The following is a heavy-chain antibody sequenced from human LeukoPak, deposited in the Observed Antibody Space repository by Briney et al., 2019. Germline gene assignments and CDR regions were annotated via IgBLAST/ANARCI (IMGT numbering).Heavy chain of an antibody. V-gene: IGHV4-34*01. D-gene: IGHD7-27*01. CDR1: GGSFSDYY. CDR3: ARVQAAGDGYYFDF. J-gene: IGHJ4*02. CDR2: INHSGST. Sequence: SETLSLTCAVYGGSFSDYYWTWIRQPLGKGLAWIGDINHSGSTSYNPSLKSRVTISVDTSKNQFSLKLTSVSAGDTAVYYCARVQAAGDGYYFDFWGQGTLVTVSS.